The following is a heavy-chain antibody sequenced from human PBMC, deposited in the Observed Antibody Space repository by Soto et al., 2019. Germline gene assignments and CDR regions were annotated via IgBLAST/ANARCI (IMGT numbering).Heavy chain of an antibody. CDR2: IYYSGST. V-gene: IGHV4-59*12. CDR3: ARAGDSSGPVALGY. Sequence: SETLSLTCTVSGCSISSYYWSWIRQPPGKGLEWIGYIYYSGSTNYNPSLKSRVTISVDRSKNQFSLKLSSVTAADTAVYYCARAGDSSGPVALGYWGQGTLVTVSS. J-gene: IGHJ4*02. CDR1: GCSISSYY. D-gene: IGHD6-19*01.